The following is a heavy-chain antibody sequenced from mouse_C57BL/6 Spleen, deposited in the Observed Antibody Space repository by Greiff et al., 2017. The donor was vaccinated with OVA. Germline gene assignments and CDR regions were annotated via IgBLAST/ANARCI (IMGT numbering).Heavy chain of an antibody. V-gene: IGHV1-15*01. Sequence: QVQLQQSGAELVRPGASVTLSCKASGYTFTDYEMHWVKQTPVHGLEWIGAIDPETGGTAYNQKFKGKAILTADKSSSTAYMELRSLTSEDSAVYYCTRDYDGSSWLGFAYWGQGTLVTVSA. CDR3: TRDYDGSSWLGFAY. J-gene: IGHJ3*01. D-gene: IGHD1-1*01. CDR1: GYTFTDYE. CDR2: IDPETGGT.